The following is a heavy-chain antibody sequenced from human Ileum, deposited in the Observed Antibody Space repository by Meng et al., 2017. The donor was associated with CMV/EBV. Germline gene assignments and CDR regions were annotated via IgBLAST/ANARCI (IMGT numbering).Heavy chain of an antibody. J-gene: IGHJ1*01. CDR2: IYPGDSDT. V-gene: IGHV5-51*01. CDR3: ASSGWTPEYFQH. Sequence: CKGSGYDITSCWIGWVRQMHGKGLEWMGIIYPGDSDTRYKPSFQGQVTIVVDKSISTADLQWSSLKASDTAMYYCASSGWTPEYFQHWGQGSLVTVSS. CDR1: GYDITSCW. D-gene: IGHD6-19*01.